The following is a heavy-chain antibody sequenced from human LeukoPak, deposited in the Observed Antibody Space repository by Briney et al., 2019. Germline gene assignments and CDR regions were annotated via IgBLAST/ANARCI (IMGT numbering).Heavy chain of an antibody. Sequence: GGSLRLSCAASGFTFSSYWMSWGRQAPGKGLEWVADIKQDGSEKYNVASVKGRFTISRNNAKNSLYLQINSLSAGDRAVYYCPRAVGRSWYNYDYYYMAVWGKGTTVTVSS. J-gene: IGHJ6*03. CDR1: GFTFSSYW. D-gene: IGHD6-13*01. CDR3: PRAVGRSWYNYDYYYMAV. V-gene: IGHV3-7*01. CDR2: IKQDGSEK.